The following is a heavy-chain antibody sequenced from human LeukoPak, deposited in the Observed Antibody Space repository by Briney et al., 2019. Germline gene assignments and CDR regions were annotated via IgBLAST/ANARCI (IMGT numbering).Heavy chain of an antibody. Sequence: ASVKVSCKASGYTFTSYGISWVRQAPGQGLEWMGWISAYNGNTNYAQKFQGRVTITADESTSTAYMELSSLRSEDTAVYYCARDLRPDYGGNTYAFDIWGQGTMVTVSS. J-gene: IGHJ3*02. D-gene: IGHD4-23*01. CDR2: ISAYNGNT. CDR1: GYTFTSYG. CDR3: ARDLRPDYGGNTYAFDI. V-gene: IGHV1-18*01.